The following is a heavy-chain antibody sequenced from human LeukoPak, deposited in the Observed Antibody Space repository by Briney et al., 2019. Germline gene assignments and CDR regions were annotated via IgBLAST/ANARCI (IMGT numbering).Heavy chain of an antibody. Sequence: ASVKVSCKVSGYTLTELSMRWVRQAPGKGLEWMGGFDPEDGETIYAQKFQGRVTMTEDTSTDTAYMELSSLRSEDTAVYYCATGLWSTSFLSTDYYYYGMDVWGQGTTVTVSS. J-gene: IGHJ6*02. CDR3: ATGLWSTSFLSTDYYYYGMDV. CDR1: GYTLTELS. CDR2: FDPEDGET. D-gene: IGHD2-2*01. V-gene: IGHV1-24*01.